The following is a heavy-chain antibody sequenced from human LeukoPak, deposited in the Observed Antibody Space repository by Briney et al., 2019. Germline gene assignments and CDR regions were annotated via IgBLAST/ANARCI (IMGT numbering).Heavy chain of an antibody. J-gene: IGHJ6*04. D-gene: IGHD3-16*01. V-gene: IGHV1-69*06. CDR3: ARGNTTRGGDYGMDV. CDR1: GGTFSSYA. Sequence: SVKVSCKASGGTFSSYAISWVRQAPGQGLEWMGGIIPIFGTTNYAQKFQGRVTITADKSTSTAYMELSSLRSEDTAVYYCARGNTTRGGDYGMDVWGKGTTVTVSS. CDR2: IIPIFGTT.